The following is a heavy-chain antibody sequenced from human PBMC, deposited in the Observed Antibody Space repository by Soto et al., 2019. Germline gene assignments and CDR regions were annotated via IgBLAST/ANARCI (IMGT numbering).Heavy chain of an antibody. D-gene: IGHD5-12*01. Sequence: QVQLVQSGAEVKKPGASVKVSCKASGYTFTTYYMHWVRQAPGQGLEWMGVINPSGGSTSYAQKFQGRVTVTRYTSTITLYMELSSLRSEDTAVYYCAREGDGYNLGPSVDFDYWGQGTLVTVSS. CDR1: GYTFTTYY. J-gene: IGHJ4*02. CDR2: INPSGGST. CDR3: AREGDGYNLGPSVDFDY. V-gene: IGHV1-46*01.